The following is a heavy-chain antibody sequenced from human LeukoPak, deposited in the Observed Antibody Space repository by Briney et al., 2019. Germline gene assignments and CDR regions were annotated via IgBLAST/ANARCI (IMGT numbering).Heavy chain of an antibody. Sequence: PGGSLRLSCVASGFPFSSYWVHWVRRVPGKGLVWVSHISSDGSNTNSAAPVKGRFTIPRANAKTTLYLQMNSLRAEDTAVYYCASGKLGTVGAFDIWAKGQWSPSLQ. CDR2: ISSDGSNT. D-gene: IGHD1-1*01. CDR3: ASGKLGTVGAFDI. V-gene: IGHV3-74*01. J-gene: IGHJ3*02. CDR1: GFPFSSYW.